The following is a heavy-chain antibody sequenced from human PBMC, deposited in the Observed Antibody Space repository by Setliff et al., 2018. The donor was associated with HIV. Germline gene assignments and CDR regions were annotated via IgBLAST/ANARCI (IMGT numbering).Heavy chain of an antibody. CDR2: FYYSGST. CDR1: GGSITSNNYY. D-gene: IGHD3-3*01. Sequence: SETLSLTCTVSGGSITSNNYYWGWIRQPPGKGLEWIGAFYYSGSTYYNSSLKSRVTISVDTSTNRFSLRLNSVTAADTAVYYCVRRVYDFWSGLVGYSYYMDVWGKGTTVTVSS. CDR3: VRRVYDFWSGLVGYSYYMDV. J-gene: IGHJ6*03. V-gene: IGHV4-39*01.